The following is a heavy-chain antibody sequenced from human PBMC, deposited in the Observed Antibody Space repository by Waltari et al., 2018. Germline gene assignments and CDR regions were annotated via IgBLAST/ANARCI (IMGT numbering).Heavy chain of an antibody. CDR2: IYSGGST. J-gene: IGHJ3*02. CDR3: AKADAFDI. CDR1: GFTFSSYA. V-gene: IGHV3-23*03. Sequence: EVQLLESGGGLVQPGGSLRLSCAASGFTFSSYAMSWVRQAPGKGLEWVSVIYSGGSTYYADSVKGRFTISRDNSKNTLYLQMNSLRAEDTAVYYCAKADAFDIWGQGTIVTVSS.